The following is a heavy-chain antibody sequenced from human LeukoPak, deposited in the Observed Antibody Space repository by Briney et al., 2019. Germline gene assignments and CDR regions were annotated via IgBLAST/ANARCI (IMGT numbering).Heavy chain of an antibody. D-gene: IGHD2-15*01. CDR2: IHTSGST. CDR1: GGSISSYY. Sequence: PSETLSLTCTVSGGSISSYYWNWIRQPAGKGLEWIGRIHTSGSTNYNPSLKSRVTMSVDTSKNKFSLKLSSVTAADTAVYYCARVICSGGSCRFDYWGQGTLVTASS. J-gene: IGHJ4*02. CDR3: ARVICSGGSCRFDY. V-gene: IGHV4-4*07.